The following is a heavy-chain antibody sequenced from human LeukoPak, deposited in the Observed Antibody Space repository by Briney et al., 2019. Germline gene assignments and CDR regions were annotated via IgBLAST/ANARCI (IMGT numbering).Heavy chain of an antibody. J-gene: IGHJ3*02. V-gene: IGHV1-2*02. CDR1: GYTFTGYY. D-gene: IGHD3-16*01. Sequence: ASVKVSCKASGYTFTGYYMHWVRQAPGQGLEWMGWINPNSGGTNYAQKFQGRVTMTRDTSISTAYMELSRLRSDDTAVYYCARGPSLGAHDAFDIWGQGTMVTVSS. CDR3: ARGPSLGAHDAFDI. CDR2: INPNSGGT.